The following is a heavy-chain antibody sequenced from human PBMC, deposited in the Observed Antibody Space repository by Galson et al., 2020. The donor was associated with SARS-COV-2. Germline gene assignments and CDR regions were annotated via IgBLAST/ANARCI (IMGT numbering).Heavy chain of an antibody. V-gene: IGHV3-23*01. CDR2: ISGSGGST. CDR3: ATGGPTMVRGVMRCGMDV. D-gene: IGHD3-10*01. CDR1: GFTFSSYA. Sequence: GESLKISCAASGFTFSSYAMSWVRQAPGKGLEWVSAISGSGGSTYYADSVKGRFTISRDNSKNTLYLQMNSLRAEDTAVYYCATGGPTMVRGVMRCGMDVWGQGTTVTFSS. J-gene: IGHJ6*02.